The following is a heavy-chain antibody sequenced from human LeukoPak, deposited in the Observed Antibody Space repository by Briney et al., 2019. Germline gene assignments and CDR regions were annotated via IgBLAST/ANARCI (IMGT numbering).Heavy chain of an antibody. V-gene: IGHV1-58*02. J-gene: IGHJ5*02. CDR3: AADRAYYGSGSYVFDP. CDR1: GFTFTSSA. CDR2: IVVGSGNT. D-gene: IGHD3-10*01. Sequence: GTSVKVSCKASGFTFTSSAMQWVRQARGQRLEWIGWIVVGSGNTNYAQKFQERVTITRDMSTSTAYMELSGLRSEDTAVYYCAADRAYYGSGSYVFDPWGQGTLVTVSS.